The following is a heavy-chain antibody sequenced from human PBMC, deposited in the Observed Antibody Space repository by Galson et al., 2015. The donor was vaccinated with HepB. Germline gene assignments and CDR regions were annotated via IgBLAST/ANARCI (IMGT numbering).Heavy chain of an antibody. CDR2: ISGSGGSI. Sequence: SLRLSCAGSGFTFSDYAMTWVRQAPGKGLEWVSAISGSGGSIYYADSVKGRLTISRDNSKNTVYLQMNSLRAEDTAIYYCARCPLWFGMNGTFDIWGQGTKVVVS. CDR1: GFTFSDYA. J-gene: IGHJ3*02. V-gene: IGHV3-23*01. D-gene: IGHD3-10*01. CDR3: ARCPLWFGMNGTFDI.